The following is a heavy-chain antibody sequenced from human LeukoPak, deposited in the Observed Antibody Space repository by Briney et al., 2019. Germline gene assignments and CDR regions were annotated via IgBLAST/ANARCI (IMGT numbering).Heavy chain of an antibody. CDR3: AKTATRVRGYGMDV. J-gene: IGHJ6*02. CDR1: GFSFSSYG. CDR2: ISGSGTST. Sequence: GGSLRLSCAASGFSFSSYGFHWVRQAPGKGLEWVSGISGSGTSTYYADSVKGRFIISRDNSKNTLYLQMNSLRPEDTAVYYCAKTATRVRGYGMDVWGQGTTVTVSS. D-gene: IGHD2-21*02. V-gene: IGHV3-23*01.